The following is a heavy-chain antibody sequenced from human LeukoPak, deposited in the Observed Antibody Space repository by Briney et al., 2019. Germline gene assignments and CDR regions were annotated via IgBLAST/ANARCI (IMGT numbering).Heavy chain of an antibody. J-gene: IGHJ4*02. Sequence: PGGSLRFPCAASGFTFSSYAMSWVRQAPGKGLEWVSAISGSGGSTYYADSVKGRFTISRDNSKNTLYLQMNSLRAEDTAVYYCAKDGYSSGWYPKTGFDYWGQGTLVTVSS. CDR3: AKDGYSSGWYPKTGFDY. CDR1: GFTFSSYA. D-gene: IGHD6-19*01. CDR2: ISGSGGST. V-gene: IGHV3-23*01.